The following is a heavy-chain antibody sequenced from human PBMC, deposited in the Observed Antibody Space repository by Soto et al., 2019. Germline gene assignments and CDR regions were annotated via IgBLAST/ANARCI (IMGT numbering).Heavy chain of an antibody. J-gene: IGHJ5*02. V-gene: IGHV1-3*01. CDR3: ARGIATGQLDP. D-gene: IGHD2-15*01. CDR2: INPDNGNT. Sequence: ASVKVSCKASGYTFTRYTMNWVRQAPGQRLEWMGWINPDNGNTKSSQKFQDRVIITRDTSASTAYMDLSSLRSEDTAVYYCARGIATGQLDPWGQGTQVTVSS. CDR1: GYTFTRYT.